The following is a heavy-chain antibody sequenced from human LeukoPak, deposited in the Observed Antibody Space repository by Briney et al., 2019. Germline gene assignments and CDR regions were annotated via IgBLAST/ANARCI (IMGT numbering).Heavy chain of an antibody. D-gene: IGHD3-22*01. CDR3: ARASSGYLEHLDY. Sequence: GGSLRLSCAASGFTFSSYWMHWVRQAPGKGLVWVSRINTDGSSTSYADSVKGRFTISRDNSKNTLYLQMNSLRDEDTAVYYCARASSGYLEHLDYWGQGTLVTVSS. CDR2: INTDGSST. J-gene: IGHJ4*02. V-gene: IGHV3-74*01. CDR1: GFTFSSYW.